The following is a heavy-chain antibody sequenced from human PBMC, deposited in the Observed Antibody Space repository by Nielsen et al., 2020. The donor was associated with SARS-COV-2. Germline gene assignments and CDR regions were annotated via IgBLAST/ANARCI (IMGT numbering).Heavy chain of an antibody. Sequence: GESLKISCAASGFTFSSYAMSWVRQAPGKGLEWVSVIYSGSSSTYYADSVKGRFTISRDNSKNTLYLQMNSLRAEDTAVYYCAKATEWELLLFDYWGQGTLVTVSS. CDR1: GFTFSSYA. J-gene: IGHJ4*02. CDR2: IYSGSSST. D-gene: IGHD1-26*01. CDR3: AKATEWELLLFDY. V-gene: IGHV3-23*03.